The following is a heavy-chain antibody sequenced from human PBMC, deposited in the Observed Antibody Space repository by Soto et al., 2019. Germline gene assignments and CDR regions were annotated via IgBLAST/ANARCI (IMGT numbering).Heavy chain of an antibody. D-gene: IGHD3-9*01. CDR3: ARHFDVDTSQDQYYFAL. CDR1: GVSITPYF. Sequence: QVQLQESGPGLVKPSETLSLTCTVSGVSITPYFWSWIRQPAGKAPEWVGHIYASGRTTYNPSLKSRVTMFVSQTQVSLRLTSVTAADTAVDSCARHFDVDTSQDQYYFALLGRGALVTVSS. CDR2: IYASGRT. V-gene: IGHV4-4*07. J-gene: IGHJ2*01.